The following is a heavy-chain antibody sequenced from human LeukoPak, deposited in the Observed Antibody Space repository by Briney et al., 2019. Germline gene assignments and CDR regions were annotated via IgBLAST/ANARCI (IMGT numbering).Heavy chain of an antibody. CDR2: IYYSGST. CDR3: ARGVFPYSYGYSDY. V-gene: IGHV4-39*07. CDR1: GGSISSSSYY. Sequence: PSETLSLTCTVSGGSISSSSYYWGWIRQPPGKVLEWIGSIYYSGSTYYNPSLKSRVTISVDTSKNQFSLKLSSVTAADTAVYYCARGVFPYSYGYSDYWGQGTLVTVSS. J-gene: IGHJ4*02. D-gene: IGHD5-18*01.